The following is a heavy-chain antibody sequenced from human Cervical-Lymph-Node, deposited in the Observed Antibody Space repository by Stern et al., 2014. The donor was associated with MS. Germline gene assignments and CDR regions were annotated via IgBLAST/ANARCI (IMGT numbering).Heavy chain of an antibody. Sequence: QLVQSGAEVKKPGASVKVSCKASGYTFSDYHMHWVRQAPGQGLEWMGRIYPKGGDTNYAQKFQGRVTMTSDTSIGTAYMELSSLRSDDTAVYYCARDLGFGDYWGQGTLVTVSS. CDR3: ARDLGFGDY. CDR1: GYTFSDYH. CDR2: IYPKGGDT. D-gene: IGHD2-15*01. V-gene: IGHV1-2*06. J-gene: IGHJ4*02.